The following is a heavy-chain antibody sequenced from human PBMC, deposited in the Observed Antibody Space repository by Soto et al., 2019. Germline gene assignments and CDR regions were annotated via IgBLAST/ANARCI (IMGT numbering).Heavy chain of an antibody. CDR1: GGSISSSSYY. CDR2: IYYSGST. V-gene: IGHV4-39*01. Sequence: QLQLQESGPGLVKPSETLSLTCTVSGGSISSSSYYWGWIRQPPGKGLEWIGSIYYSGSTYYNPSLKSRVTISVDTSKNQFSLKLSSVTAADTAVYYCARAVAAAWTHAFDIWGQGTMVTVSS. CDR3: ARAVAAAWTHAFDI. D-gene: IGHD6-13*01. J-gene: IGHJ3*02.